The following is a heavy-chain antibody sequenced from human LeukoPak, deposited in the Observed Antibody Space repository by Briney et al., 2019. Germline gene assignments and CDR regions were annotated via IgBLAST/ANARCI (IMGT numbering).Heavy chain of an antibody. J-gene: IGHJ4*02. CDR1: GGSISSYY. CDR3: ASLGVRRYYFDY. D-gene: IGHD2-8*01. CDR2: IYYSGST. V-gene: IGHV4-59*08. Sequence: SETLSLTCTVSGGSISSYYWSWIRQPPGKELEWIGYIYYSGSTNYNPSLKSRVTISVDTSKNQFSLKLSSVTAADTAVYYCASLGVRRYYFDYWGQGTLVTVSS.